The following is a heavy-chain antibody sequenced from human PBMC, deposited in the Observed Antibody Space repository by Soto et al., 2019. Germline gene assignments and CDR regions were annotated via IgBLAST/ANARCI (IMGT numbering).Heavy chain of an antibody. CDR1: GGSIISSSYY. Sequence: QLQLPESGPGLVKPSETLSLTCTVSGGSIISSSYYWGWIRQPPGKGLEWIGSIYYSGSTYYNPSLKSLGTISVETSKHQYALTLSAVAAADTAVFYCARHFKVSGSYYYYDAMDVWGLGTTDTVSS. J-gene: IGHJ6*02. V-gene: IGHV4-39*01. CDR2: IYYSGST. D-gene: IGHD3-10*01. CDR3: ARHFKVSGSYYYYDAMDV.